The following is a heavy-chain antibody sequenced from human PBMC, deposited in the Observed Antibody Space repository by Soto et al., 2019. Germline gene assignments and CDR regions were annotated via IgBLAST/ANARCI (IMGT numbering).Heavy chain of an antibody. D-gene: IGHD3-3*01. CDR2: ISSSGGRT. J-gene: IGHJ4*02. CDR3: TKGGPKIFY. Sequence: GGSLRLSCAASGFTFSSYTMIWVRQAPGKGLEWVSGISSSGGRTYYAVSVKGRFTISRDNSRNTLYLEMNSLRAEDTAVYYCTKGGPKIFYWGQGTRVTVSS. V-gene: IGHV3-23*01. CDR1: GFTFSSYT.